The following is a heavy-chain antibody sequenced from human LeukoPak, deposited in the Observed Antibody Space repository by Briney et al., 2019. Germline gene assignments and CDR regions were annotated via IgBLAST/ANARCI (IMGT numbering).Heavy chain of an antibody. CDR1: GGSFSGYY. CDR3: ARGRFGRTIPTPTFYY. D-gene: IGHD1-1*01. J-gene: IGHJ4*02. CDR2: MNHSGST. V-gene: IGHV4-34*01. Sequence: SETRSLTCAVDGGSFSGYYWSWIRQPQGKGPEWIGEMNHSGSTNYNPTLTSRGTISLNTSKNQFSLKLCSVSAPDTPVHYSARGRFGRTIPTPTFYYCGQGNLVSVSS.